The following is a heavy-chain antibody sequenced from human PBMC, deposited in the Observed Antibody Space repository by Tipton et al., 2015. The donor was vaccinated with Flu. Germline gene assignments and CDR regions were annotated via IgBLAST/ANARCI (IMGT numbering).Heavy chain of an antibody. CDR3: ASSPWFKEGRLPY. J-gene: IGHJ4*02. Sequence: SLRLSCAASGINFSRYAMRWVRQAPGRGLEWVAVISYDATLEYFAGSVRGRFTISRDNSKNTLFLQMNSLRSNDTAVYYCASSPWFKEGRLPYWGQGILVTVSP. D-gene: IGHD3-22*01. CDR1: GINFSRYA. V-gene: IGHV3-30*07. CDR2: ISYDATLE.